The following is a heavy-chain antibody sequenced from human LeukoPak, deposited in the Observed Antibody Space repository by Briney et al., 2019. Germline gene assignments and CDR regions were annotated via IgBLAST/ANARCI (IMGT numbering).Heavy chain of an antibody. J-gene: IGHJ6*02. CDR1: GFTFSSYD. D-gene: IGHD6-13*01. CDR2: TSGSGGST. V-gene: IGHV3-23*01. CDR3: AKDFDLSSSSWPSFYYYYGMDV. Sequence: GGSLRLSCAASGFTFSSYDTSWVRHPPGKGLEWVAATSGSGGSTYYADSVKGRLTISRDNSKNTLYLQMNSLRAEDTAVYYRAKDFDLSSSSWPSFYYYYGMDVWGQGATVTVSS.